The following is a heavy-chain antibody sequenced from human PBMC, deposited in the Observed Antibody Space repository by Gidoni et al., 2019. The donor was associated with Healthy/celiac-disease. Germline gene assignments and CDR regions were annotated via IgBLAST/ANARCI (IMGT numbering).Heavy chain of an antibody. CDR2: IYYSGST. V-gene: IGHV4-59*01. Sequence: QVQLQESGPGLVKPSETLSLTCTVSGGSISSYYWSWIRQPPGKGLEWIGYIYYSGSTNYNPSLKSRVTISVDTSKNQFSLKLSSVTAADTAVYYCARARRSYDILTGRGGIRAVPVFDYWGQGTLVTVSS. CDR3: ARARRSYDILTGRGGIRAVPVFDY. D-gene: IGHD3-9*01. CDR1: GGSISSYY. J-gene: IGHJ4*02.